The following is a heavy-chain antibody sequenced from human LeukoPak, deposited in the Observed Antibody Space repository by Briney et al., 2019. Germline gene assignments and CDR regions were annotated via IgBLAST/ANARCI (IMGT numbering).Heavy chain of an antibody. CDR3: AKGQYSSGWYVFDY. J-gene: IGHJ4*02. D-gene: IGHD6-19*01. V-gene: IGHV3-9*03. Sequence: PWGSLRLSCAASGFTFDDYAMHWVRQAPGKGLEWVSGISWNSGSIGYADSVRGRFTISRDNAKNSLYLQMNSLRAEDMALYYCAKGQYSSGWYVFDYWGQGTLVTVSS. CDR2: ISWNSGSI. CDR1: GFTFDDYA.